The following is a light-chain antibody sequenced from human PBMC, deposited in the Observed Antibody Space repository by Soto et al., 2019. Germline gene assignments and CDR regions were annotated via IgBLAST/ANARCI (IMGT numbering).Light chain of an antibody. CDR1: QSVSSTY. V-gene: IGKV3-20*01. J-gene: IGKJ2*01. CDR2: GAS. Sequence: EIVLTQSPGTLSLSPGERATLSCRASQSVSSTYLAWYQQKPGQAPRLLIYGASNRETGIPDTFSGSGSGTDFTLTISRLEPEDFAVYYCQQYDRSPYTFGHGTKLEIK. CDR3: QQYDRSPYT.